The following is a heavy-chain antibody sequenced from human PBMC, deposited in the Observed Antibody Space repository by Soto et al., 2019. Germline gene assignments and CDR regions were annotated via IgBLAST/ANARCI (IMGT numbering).Heavy chain of an antibody. J-gene: IGHJ4*02. D-gene: IGHD1-26*01. Sequence: ASVKVSCKASGGTFSSYAISWVRQAPGQGLEWMGGIIPIFGTANYAQKFQGRVTVTADESTSTAYMELSSLRSEDTAVYYCARDGLSGSYPQYYFDYWGQGTLVTVSS. CDR2: IIPIFGTA. CDR3: ARDGLSGSYPQYYFDY. V-gene: IGHV1-69*13. CDR1: GGTFSSYA.